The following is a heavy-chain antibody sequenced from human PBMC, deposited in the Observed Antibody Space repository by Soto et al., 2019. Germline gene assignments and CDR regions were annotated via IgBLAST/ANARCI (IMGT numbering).Heavy chain of an antibody. Sequence: PSETLSLTCTVSGGSISSSSYYWGWIRQPPGKGLEWIGSIYYSGSTYYNPSLKSRVTISVDTSKNQFSLKLSSVTAADTAVYYCARAGHYYDSGGYFDPWGQGTLVTVSS. CDR2: IYYSGST. V-gene: IGHV4-39*01. CDR1: GGSISSSSYY. D-gene: IGHD3-22*01. CDR3: ARAGHYYDSGGYFDP. J-gene: IGHJ5*02.